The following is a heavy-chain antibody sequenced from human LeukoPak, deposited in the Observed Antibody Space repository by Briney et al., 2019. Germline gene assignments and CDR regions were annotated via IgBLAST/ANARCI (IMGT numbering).Heavy chain of an antibody. CDR1: GFTFSSYW. V-gene: IGHV3-7*01. D-gene: IGHD3-3*01. J-gene: IGHJ6*02. CDR3: ARDPTIFGVVRTYYYYYGMDV. CDR2: IKQDGSEK. Sequence: GGSLRLSCAASGFTFSSYWMSWVRQAPGRGLEWVANIKQDGSEKYYVDSVKGRFTISRDNAKNSLYLQMNSLRAEDTAVYYCARDPTIFGVVRTYYYYYGMDVWGQGTTVTVSS.